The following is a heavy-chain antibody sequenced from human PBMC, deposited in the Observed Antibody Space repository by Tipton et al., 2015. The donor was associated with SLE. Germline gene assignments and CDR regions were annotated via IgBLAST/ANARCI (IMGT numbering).Heavy chain of an antibody. J-gene: IGHJ4*02. CDR3: ARGGYEH. V-gene: IGHV4-34*01. Sequence: LRLSCAVYGGSFSGYYWSWIRQPPGKGLEWIGEINHSGSTNYNPSLKSRVTISVDTSKNQFSLKLSPVTAADTAVHYCARGGYEHWGQGTLVTVSS. D-gene: IGHD5-12*01. CDR1: GGSFSGYY. CDR2: INHSGST.